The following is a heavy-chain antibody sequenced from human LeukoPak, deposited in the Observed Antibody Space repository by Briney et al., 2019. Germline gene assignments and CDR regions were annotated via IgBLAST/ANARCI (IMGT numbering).Heavy chain of an antibody. CDR2: ISAYNGNT. V-gene: IGHV1-18*01. CDR3: ARGVDGSGSYYYFDY. J-gene: IGHJ4*02. CDR1: GYTFTSYG. D-gene: IGHD3-10*01. Sequence: ASVKVSCKASGYTFTSYGISWVRQAPGQGLDRMGWISAYNGNTNYAQKLQGRVTMTTDTSTSTAYMELRSLRSDDTAVYYCARGVDGSGSYYYFDYWGQGTLVTVSS.